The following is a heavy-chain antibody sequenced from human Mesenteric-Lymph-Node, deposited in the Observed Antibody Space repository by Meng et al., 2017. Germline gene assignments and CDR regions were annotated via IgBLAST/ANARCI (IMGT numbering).Heavy chain of an antibody. J-gene: IGHJ6*02. D-gene: IGHD6-19*01. CDR2: INSDGSST. Sequence: GGSLRLSCAASGFTFSSYWMHWVRQAPGKGLVWVSRINSDGSSTTYADSVKGRFTISRDNAKNTLYLQMNSLRAEDTAVCYCAREGYHSSGWTYFYYGMDVWGQGTTVTVSS. CDR1: GFTFSSYW. CDR3: AREGYHSSGWTYFYYGMDV. V-gene: IGHV3-74*01.